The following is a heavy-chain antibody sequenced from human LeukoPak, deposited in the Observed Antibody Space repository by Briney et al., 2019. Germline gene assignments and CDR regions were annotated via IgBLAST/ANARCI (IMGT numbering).Heavy chain of an antibody. CDR1: GGSFSGYY. Sequence: SETLSLTCAVYGGSFSGYYWSWIRQPPGKGLEWIGEINHSGSTNYNPSLKSRVTISVDTSKNQFSLKLSSVTAADTAVYYCARGLKARPSYYYYMDVWGKGTTVTVSS. D-gene: IGHD6-6*01. CDR2: INHSGST. J-gene: IGHJ6*03. V-gene: IGHV4-34*01. CDR3: ARGLKARPSYYYYMDV.